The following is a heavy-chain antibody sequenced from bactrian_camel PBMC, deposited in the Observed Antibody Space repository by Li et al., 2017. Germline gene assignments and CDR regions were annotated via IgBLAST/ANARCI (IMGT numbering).Heavy chain of an antibody. CDR2: ISKGDGA. Sequence: VQLVESGGGSVQAGGSLRLSCTRSKLDFDSQDMGWYRQAPGNACELVADISKGDGAYYADFVKGRFTISRDNAKTTLYLQMNSLKTEDTAMYYCATRPLGGGSYWGQGTQVTVS. CDR1: KLDFDSQD. CDR3: ATRPLGGGSY. J-gene: IGHJ4*01. D-gene: IGHD2*01. V-gene: IGHV3S55*01.